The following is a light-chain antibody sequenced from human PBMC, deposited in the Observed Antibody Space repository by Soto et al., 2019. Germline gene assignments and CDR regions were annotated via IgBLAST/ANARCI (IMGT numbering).Light chain of an antibody. V-gene: IGKV1-9*01. Sequence: IQLTQSPSSLSASVGDRVTITCRASQGISSYLAWYQQKPGTAPKLLIYAASTLQSGVPSRFSGSGSGTDFTLTISSLQPEDFATYYCQQLNSYPITFGHGTRLEIK. CDR3: QQLNSYPIT. J-gene: IGKJ5*01. CDR1: QGISSY. CDR2: AAS.